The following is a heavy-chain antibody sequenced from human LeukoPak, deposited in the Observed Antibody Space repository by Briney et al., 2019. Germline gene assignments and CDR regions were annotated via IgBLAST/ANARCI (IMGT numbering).Heavy chain of an antibody. CDR2: ISVYNGNT. CDR3: ASHYSNYGSGVQYYFDY. V-gene: IGHV1-18*01. Sequence: ASVKVSCKASGYTFTSYDISWVRQAPGQGLEWMGWISVYNGNTDYAQKFQGRVTITADESTSTAYMELSSLRSEDTAVYYCASHYSNYGSGVQYYFDYWGQGTLVTVSS. J-gene: IGHJ4*02. CDR1: GYTFTSYD. D-gene: IGHD4-11*01.